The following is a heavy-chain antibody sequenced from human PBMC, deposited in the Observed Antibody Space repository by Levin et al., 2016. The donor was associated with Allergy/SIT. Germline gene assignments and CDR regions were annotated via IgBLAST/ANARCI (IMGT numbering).Heavy chain of an antibody. D-gene: IGHD3-22*01. CDR2: ISYDGSNK. CDR1: GFTFSNYG. J-gene: IGHJ4*02. Sequence: GGSLRLSCAASGFTFSNYGMHWVRQAPGKGLQWVGVISYDGSNKYYADSVKGRFTISRDNSKNTLYLQMSSLRAEDTAVYYCARGGLTMTEVFYGHWGQGTLVAVSS. V-gene: IGHV3-30*03. CDR3: ARGGLTMTEVFYGH.